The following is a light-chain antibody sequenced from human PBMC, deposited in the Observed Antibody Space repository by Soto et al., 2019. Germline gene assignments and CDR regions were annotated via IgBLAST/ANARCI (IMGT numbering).Light chain of an antibody. J-gene: IGLJ2*01. V-gene: IGLV1-40*01. CDR2: GNS. CDR1: NSNIGAGYD. Sequence: QSVLTQPPSVSGAPGQRVTISCTGSNSNIGAGYDVHWYQQLPGTAPKLLIYGNSNRPSGIPDRFSGSKSGTSASLAITGLQAEDEADYYCQSYDNTLSGAFGGGTKVTVL. CDR3: QSYDNTLSGA.